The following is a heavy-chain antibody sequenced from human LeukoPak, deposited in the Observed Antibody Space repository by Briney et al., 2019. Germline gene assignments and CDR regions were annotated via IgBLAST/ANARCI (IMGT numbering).Heavy chain of an antibody. CDR2: ISYDGSHK. CDR1: GFTFSSCD. J-gene: IGHJ4*02. D-gene: IGHD6-13*01. Sequence: PGGSLRLSCAASGFTFSSCDMHWVRQAPGKGLEWVAVISYDGSHKYYADSVRGRFTISRDNVRNSLFLQMSSLRVEDTAVYYCARDNSAEKGQQLANWGQGTRVTVST. V-gene: IGHV3-30*03. CDR3: ARDNSAEKGQQLAN.